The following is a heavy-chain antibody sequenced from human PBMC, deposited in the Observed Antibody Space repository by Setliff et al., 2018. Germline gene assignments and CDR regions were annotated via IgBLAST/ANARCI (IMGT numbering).Heavy chain of an antibody. V-gene: IGHV3-33*06. J-gene: IGHJ3*02. CDR3: AKGDITAGYAFDI. CDR1: GFTFSSYG. CDR2: IWYDGSNK. D-gene: IGHD6-13*01. Sequence: GGSLRLSCAASGFTFSSYGMHWVRQAPGKGLEWVAVIWYDGSNKYYADSVKGRFTISRDNSKNTLYLQMNSLRAEDTAVYYCAKGDITAGYAFDICGQGTMVTVSS.